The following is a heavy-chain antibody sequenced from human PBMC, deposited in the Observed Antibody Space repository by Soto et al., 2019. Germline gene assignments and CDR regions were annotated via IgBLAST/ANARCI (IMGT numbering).Heavy chain of an antibody. J-gene: IGHJ5*02. CDR2: IIPIFGSA. V-gene: IGHV1-69*15. D-gene: IGHD5-12*01. CDR1: GGTFSNYA. Sequence: QVQLVQSGAEVKKPGSSVKVSCKASGGTFSNYAITWVRQAPGQGLEWLGRIIPIFGSANYAQKFQGRVKITADQSTTTAYMELSSLRSDDTAVHYCAKDGGKDGYFVNWFDPWGQGTLVTVSS. CDR3: AKDGGKDGYFVNWFDP.